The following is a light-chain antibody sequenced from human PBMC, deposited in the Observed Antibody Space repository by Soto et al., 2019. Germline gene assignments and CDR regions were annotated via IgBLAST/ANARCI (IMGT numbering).Light chain of an antibody. J-gene: IGLJ1*01. Sequence: QSALTQPASVSGSPGQSITISCTGTSSDVGGYNYVSWYQLHPGKAPKLMVYEVSNRPSGVSNRFSGSESGNTASLTISGLQAEDEADYYCSSYKSSTAYVFGTGTKVTVL. CDR1: SSDVGGYNY. V-gene: IGLV2-14*01. CDR3: SSYKSSTAYV. CDR2: EVS.